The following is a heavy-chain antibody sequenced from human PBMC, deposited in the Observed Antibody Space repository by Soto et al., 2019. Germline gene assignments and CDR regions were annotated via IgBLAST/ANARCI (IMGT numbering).Heavy chain of an antibody. CDR1: GGTFNTFA. V-gene: IGHV1-69*01. CDR2: SIPMFGTA. Sequence: QVQLVQSGAEVKKPGSSVKVSCMASGGTFNTFAISWVRQAPGQGLECMGGSIPMFGTAHYAQKFQGRVTITAGESTRTVYMELSSLRSEDTAVYYCARFSPPRGYYAYWGQGTLVTVSS. J-gene: IGHJ4*02. CDR3: ARFSPPRGYYAY. D-gene: IGHD3-22*01.